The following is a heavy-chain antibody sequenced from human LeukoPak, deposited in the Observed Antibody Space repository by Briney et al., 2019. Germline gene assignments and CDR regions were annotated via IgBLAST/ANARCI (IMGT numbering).Heavy chain of an antibody. CDR3: ATEDTAMVNFDY. CDR1: GYTLTELS. CDR2: FDPEDGET. D-gene: IGHD5-18*01. J-gene: IGHJ4*02. Sequence: ASVTVSRKVSGYTLTELSMHWVRQAPGKGLEWMGGFDPEDGETIYAQRFQGRVTMTEDTSTDTAYMELSSLRSEDTAVYYCATEDTAMVNFDYWGQGTLVTVSS. V-gene: IGHV1-24*01.